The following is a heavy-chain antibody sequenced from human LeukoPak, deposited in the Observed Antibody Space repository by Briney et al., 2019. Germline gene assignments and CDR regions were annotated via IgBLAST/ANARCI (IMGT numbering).Heavy chain of an antibody. CDR3: ARDLAAAGTIDP. CDR2: IYHSGST. V-gene: IGHV4-59*01. CDR1: GGSLSSYY. J-gene: IGHJ5*02. Sequence: PSETLSLTCTVSGGSLSSYYWSWIRQPPGKGLEWIGYIYHSGSTNYNPSLKSRATISDDTSKNQFSLKLSSVTTADTAVYYCARDLAAAGTIDPWGPGTLVTVAS. D-gene: IGHD6-13*01.